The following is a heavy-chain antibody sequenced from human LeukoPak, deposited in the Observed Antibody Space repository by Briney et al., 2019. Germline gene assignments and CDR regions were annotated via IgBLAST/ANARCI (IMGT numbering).Heavy chain of an antibody. Sequence: GGSLRLSCAASGFIFSTYSMSWVRQAPGKGLEWVSAISGSGGSTYYADSVKDRFTISRDNSKNTLYLQMNSLRAEDTAVYYCAKDRTDGYSSDWFSDFWGQGTLVTVSS. J-gene: IGHJ4*02. D-gene: IGHD6-19*01. V-gene: IGHV3-23*01. CDR3: AKDRTDGYSSDWFSDF. CDR2: ISGSGGST. CDR1: GFIFSTYS.